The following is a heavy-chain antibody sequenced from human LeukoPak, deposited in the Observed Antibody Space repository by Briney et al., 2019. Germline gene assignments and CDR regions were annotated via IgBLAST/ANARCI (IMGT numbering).Heavy chain of an antibody. Sequence: PGGSLRLSCAASGLTFSSYWMSWVRQAPGKGLEWVANIKQDGSEKYYVDSVKGRFTISRDNAKNSLYLQMNSLRAEDTAVYYCARENYHMDVWGKGTTVTVSS. CDR1: GLTFSSYW. J-gene: IGHJ6*03. V-gene: IGHV3-7*01. CDR2: IKQDGSEK. CDR3: ARENYHMDV.